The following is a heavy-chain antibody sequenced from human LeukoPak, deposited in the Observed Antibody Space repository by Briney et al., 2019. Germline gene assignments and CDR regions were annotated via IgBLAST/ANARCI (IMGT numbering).Heavy chain of an antibody. CDR2: ISFDGSNK. CDR3: AREELGSSLGFDP. D-gene: IGHD3-16*01. V-gene: IGHV3-30-3*01. Sequence: GGSLRLSCAASGFTSSSYTIHWVRQPPGKGLEWVAVISFDGSNKYYADSVKGRFTISRDNSKNTLYLQMNSLRAEDTAVYYCAREELGSSLGFDPWGQGTLVTVSS. J-gene: IGHJ5*02. CDR1: GFTSSSYT.